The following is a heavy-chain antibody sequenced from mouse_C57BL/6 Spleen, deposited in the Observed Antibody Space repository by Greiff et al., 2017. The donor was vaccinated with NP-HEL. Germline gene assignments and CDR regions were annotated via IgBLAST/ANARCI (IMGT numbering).Heavy chain of an antibody. Sequence: EVQLQQSGPELVKPGASVKISCKASGYTFTDYYMNWVKQSHGKSLEWIGDINPNNGGTSYNQKFKGKATLTVDKSSSTAYMELRSLTSEDSAVYYCARSYGKYDWYFDVWGTGTRVTVSS. CDR3: ARSYGKYDWYFDV. V-gene: IGHV1-26*01. D-gene: IGHD2-1*01. J-gene: IGHJ1*03. CDR2: INPNNGGT. CDR1: GYTFTDYY.